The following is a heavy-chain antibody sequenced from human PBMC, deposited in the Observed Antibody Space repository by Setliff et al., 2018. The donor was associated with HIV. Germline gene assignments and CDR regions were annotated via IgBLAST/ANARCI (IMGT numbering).Heavy chain of an antibody. D-gene: IGHD3-3*01. J-gene: IGHJ4*02. V-gene: IGHV4-38-2*01. CDR3: ARRKYDDQAFDY. Sequence: PSETLSLTCAVSGYSISRDHYWAWIRQPPGKGLEYIGNIYHSGSTFYNPSLKSRVTVSVDTSKNQFYLTLSSVTAADTAVYYCARRKYDDQAFDYCGQGSLVTVSS. CDR2: IYHSGST. CDR1: GYSISRDHY.